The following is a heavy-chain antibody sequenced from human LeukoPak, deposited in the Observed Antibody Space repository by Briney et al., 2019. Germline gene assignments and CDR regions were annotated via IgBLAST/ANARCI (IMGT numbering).Heavy chain of an antibody. CDR1: GYSFTSYW. D-gene: IGHD1-26*01. Sequence: GESLKISCKGSGYSFTSYWIAWVRQMPGKGLEWMGIIYPGDSETRYSPSFQGQVTISADKSISTAYLQWSSLKASDTAMYYCARPRSYYHDAFDIWGQGTMVTVSS. V-gene: IGHV5-51*01. CDR3: ARPRSYYHDAFDI. J-gene: IGHJ3*02. CDR2: IYPGDSET.